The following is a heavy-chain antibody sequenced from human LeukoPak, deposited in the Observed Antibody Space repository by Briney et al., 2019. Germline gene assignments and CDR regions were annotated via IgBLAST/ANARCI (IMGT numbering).Heavy chain of an antibody. CDR1: GYTFTIYG. Sequence: GASVNVSCTASGYTFTIYGISWVRQAPGQGLEWMGRISAYNGNTNYAQKLQGRVTMTTDTSTSTAYMELRSLRSDDTAVYYCARAGQQLVLFDYWGQGTLVTVSS. CDR2: ISAYNGNT. V-gene: IGHV1-18*04. J-gene: IGHJ4*02. CDR3: ARAGQQLVLFDY. D-gene: IGHD6-13*01.